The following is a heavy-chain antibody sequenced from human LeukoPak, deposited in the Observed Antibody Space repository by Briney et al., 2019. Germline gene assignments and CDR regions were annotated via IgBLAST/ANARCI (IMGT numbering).Heavy chain of an antibody. V-gene: IGHV3-66*01. D-gene: IGHD3-22*01. CDR2: IYSGGNT. Sequence: GESLRLSCAASGFTVGSNYMSWVRQAPGKGLEWVSVIYSGGNTYYADSVKGRFIISRDNSKNTLYLQMNSLRAADTAVYYCASRIVVVGLYYWGQGALGTVSS. CDR3: ASRIVVVGLYY. CDR1: GFTVGSNY. J-gene: IGHJ4*02.